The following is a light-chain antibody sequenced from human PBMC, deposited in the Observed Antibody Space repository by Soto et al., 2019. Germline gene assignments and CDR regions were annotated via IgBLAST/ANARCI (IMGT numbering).Light chain of an antibody. V-gene: IGKV1-39*01. CDR2: AAA. CDR3: QQSYCTPQLT. CDR1: QSISSY. Sequence: DIQMTQSPSSLSASVGDRVTITCRASQSISSYLNWYQQKPGKAPKLLIYAAASLQNGAPSRFTGSSSGTDFTLTISRLQPEDFATYYCQQSYCTPQLTLSGGTKAEIK. J-gene: IGKJ4*01.